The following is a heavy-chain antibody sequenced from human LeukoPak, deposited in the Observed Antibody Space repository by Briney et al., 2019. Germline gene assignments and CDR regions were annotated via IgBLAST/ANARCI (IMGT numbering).Heavy chain of an antibody. Sequence: ASVKVSCKAFGYTFTSNYMHWVRQAPGQGPEWMGVISPSGGSTTYAQKFQGRVTLTRDLSTSTDYLELSSLRSEDTAVYYCARGSYSISLHQWGQGTLVTVSS. CDR1: GYTFTSNY. J-gene: IGHJ1*01. CDR3: ARGSYSISLHQ. D-gene: IGHD6-13*01. CDR2: ISPSGGST. V-gene: IGHV1-46*01.